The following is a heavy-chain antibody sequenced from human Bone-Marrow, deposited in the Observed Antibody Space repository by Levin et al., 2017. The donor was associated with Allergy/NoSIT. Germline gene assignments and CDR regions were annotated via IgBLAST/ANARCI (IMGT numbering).Heavy chain of an antibody. CDR2: IYYSGST. CDR3: ARDSPVKTGGALDY. J-gene: IGHJ4*02. V-gene: IGHV4-59*01. D-gene: IGHD2-21*01. Sequence: SQTLSLTCTVSGGSISSYYWSWLRQPPGKGLEWIGYIYYSGSTNYNPSLKSRVTISVDTSKNQFSRKLSSVTAADTAVYYCARDSPVKTGGALDYWGQGTLVTVSS. CDR1: GGSISSYY.